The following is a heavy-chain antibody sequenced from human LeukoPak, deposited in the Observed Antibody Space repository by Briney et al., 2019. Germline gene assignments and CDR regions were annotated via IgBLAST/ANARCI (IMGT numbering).Heavy chain of an antibody. J-gene: IGHJ5*02. Sequence: ASVKVSCKASGNTFTAYSIHWVLQAPGQGLEWMGRINPNSGGTDYAQNFRGRVTLTRDTSISTAYMDLTRLRSDDTAVYYCASDQAGSVNSFDPWGQGTLVTVSS. V-gene: IGHV1-2*06. CDR2: INPNSGGT. CDR3: ASDQAGSVNSFDP. CDR1: GNTFTAYS.